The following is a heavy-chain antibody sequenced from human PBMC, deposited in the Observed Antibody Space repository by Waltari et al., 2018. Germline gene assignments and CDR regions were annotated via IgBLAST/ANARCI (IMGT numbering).Heavy chain of an antibody. CDR1: GGSFSGYY. D-gene: IGHD6-13*01. Sequence: QVQLQQWGAGLLKPSETLSLTCAVHGGSFSGYYWSWIRQPPGKGLEWIGEINHSGSTNYNPSLKSRVTISVDTSKNQFSLKLSSVTAADTAVYYCARGRSAAAGNAGNWFDPWGQGTLVTVSS. V-gene: IGHV4-34*01. CDR3: ARGRSAAAGNAGNWFDP. CDR2: INHSGST. J-gene: IGHJ5*02.